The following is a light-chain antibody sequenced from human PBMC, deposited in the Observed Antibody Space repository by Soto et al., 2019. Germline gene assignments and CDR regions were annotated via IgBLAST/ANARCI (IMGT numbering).Light chain of an antibody. CDR3: SSHAPRNILWV. CDR2: EVS. J-gene: IGLJ1*01. CDR1: SSDVCGYNF. Sequence: QSALTQPASVSGSPGQSITISCTGTSSDVCGYNFVSWYQQHPGKVPKLMTYEVSNPPSGVSNRFSGSKSGNTASLTISGLQAEYEADYFCSSHAPRNILWVFGTGTKLTVL. V-gene: IGLV2-14*01.